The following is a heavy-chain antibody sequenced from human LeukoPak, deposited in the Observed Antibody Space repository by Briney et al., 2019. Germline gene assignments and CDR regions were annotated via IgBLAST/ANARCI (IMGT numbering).Heavy chain of an antibody. V-gene: IGHV4-34*01. Sequence: PSETLSLTCAVYGGFFSGYYWSWIRQPPGKGLEWIGEINHSGSTNYNPSLKSRVTISVDTSKNQFSLKLSSVTAADTAVYYCARDWHCSGGSCYSESHYYGMDVWGQGTTVTVSS. J-gene: IGHJ6*02. D-gene: IGHD2-15*01. CDR1: GGFFSGYY. CDR3: ARDWHCSGGSCYSESHYYGMDV. CDR2: INHSGST.